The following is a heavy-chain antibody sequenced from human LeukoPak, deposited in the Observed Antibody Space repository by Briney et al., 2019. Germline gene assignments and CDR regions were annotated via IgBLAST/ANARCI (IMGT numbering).Heavy chain of an antibody. V-gene: IGHV4-59*01. CDR3: ARVQYDILTGGYYYYGMDV. CDR1: GGSISSYY. D-gene: IGHD3-9*01. Sequence: SETLSLTCTVSGGSISSYYWSWIRQPPGKGLEWIGYIYYSGSTNYNPSLKSRVTISVDTSKNQFSLKLRSVTAADTAVYYCARVQYDILTGGYYYYGMDVWGQGTTVTVSS. J-gene: IGHJ6*02. CDR2: IYYSGST.